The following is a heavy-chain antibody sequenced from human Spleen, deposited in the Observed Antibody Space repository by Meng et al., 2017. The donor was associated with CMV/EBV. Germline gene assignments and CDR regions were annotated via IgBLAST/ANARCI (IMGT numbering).Heavy chain of an antibody. Sequence: APVKVSCKASGCTFTGHYMHWVRQAPGQGLEWMGWINANSGGTNNAQRFQGRVTMTRDASISTIYMELSGLTYDDTAVYYCARDRKGSLAPRRARGGMDVWGQGTTVTVSS. CDR2: INANSGGT. CDR1: GCTFTGHY. J-gene: IGHJ6*02. CDR3: ARDRKGSLAPRRARGGMDV. D-gene: IGHD6-6*01. V-gene: IGHV1-2*02.